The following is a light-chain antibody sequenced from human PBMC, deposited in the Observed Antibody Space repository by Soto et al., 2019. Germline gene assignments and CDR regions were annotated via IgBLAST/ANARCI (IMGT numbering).Light chain of an antibody. V-gene: IGKV3-15*01. CDR1: QSVSNN. J-gene: IGKJ4*01. CDR3: QQYNNWPLT. CDR2: GAS. Sequence: EIVITQAPATLSVSPGERATLSCRASQSVSNNLAWYQQQPGQAPRLLIYGASTRATGFPARFSGSGSGTEFTLTVSSLQSEDFAVYYCQQYNNWPLTFGGGTKVDIK.